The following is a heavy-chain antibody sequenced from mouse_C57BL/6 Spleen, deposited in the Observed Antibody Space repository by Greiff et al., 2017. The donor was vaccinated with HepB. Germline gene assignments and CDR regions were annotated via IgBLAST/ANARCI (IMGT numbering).Heavy chain of an antibody. V-gene: IGHV5-17*01. Sequence: VQLKESGGGLVKPGGSLKLSCAASGFTFSDYGMHWVRQAPEKGLEWVAYISSGSSTIYYADTVKGRFTISRDNAKNTLFLQMTSLRSEDTAMYYCARPRGYAFPFDYWGQGTTLTVSS. CDR2: ISSGSSTI. J-gene: IGHJ2*01. CDR1: GFTFSDYG. CDR3: ARPRGYAFPFDY. D-gene: IGHD6-5*01.